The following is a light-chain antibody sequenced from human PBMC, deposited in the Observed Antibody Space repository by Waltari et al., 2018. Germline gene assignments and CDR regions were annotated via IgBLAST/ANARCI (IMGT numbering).Light chain of an antibody. CDR2: RDN. J-gene: IGLJ3*02. CDR1: SSNIGIHT. Sequence: QSVLTQPPSASGTPGQRVTISCSGSSSNIGIHTVNWYQQLPGTAPKPIIYRDNPRPSGVPDRFSGSKSGTSASLAISGLQSEDEADYYCAAWDDSLNGVFGGGTKLTVL. CDR3: AAWDDSLNGV. V-gene: IGLV1-44*01.